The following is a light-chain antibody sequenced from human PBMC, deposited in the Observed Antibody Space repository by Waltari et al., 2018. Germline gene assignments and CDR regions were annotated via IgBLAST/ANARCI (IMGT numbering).Light chain of an antibody. CDR2: RAS. CDR1: QSINSTY. J-gene: IGKJ2*01. V-gene: IGKV3-20*01. Sequence: EIVLTQSPGTLSLSPGERATLACRASQSINSTYLAWYQQKPGPAPRLLIYRASNRATGIPDRFSGSGSGTDFTLIISRLGPEDFAVYYCQHYGSASMYTFGQGTKLEIK. CDR3: QHYGSASMYT.